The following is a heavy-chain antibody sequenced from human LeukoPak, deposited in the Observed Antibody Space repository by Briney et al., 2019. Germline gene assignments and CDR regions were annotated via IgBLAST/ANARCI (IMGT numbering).Heavy chain of an antibody. CDR2: IFYTGDT. D-gene: IGHD3-16*01. J-gene: IGHJ4*02. Sequence: SETLSLTCAVSGGSLSGYFWNWIRLTPDKELEWIAYIFYTGDTKVKPSLKSRVTISLDTPKNQFSLKLTSVTAADTAVYYCARHSQGSDITYTNFDYWGQGSLVTVSS. CDR1: GGSLSGYF. CDR3: ARHSQGSDITYTNFDY. V-gene: IGHV4-59*08.